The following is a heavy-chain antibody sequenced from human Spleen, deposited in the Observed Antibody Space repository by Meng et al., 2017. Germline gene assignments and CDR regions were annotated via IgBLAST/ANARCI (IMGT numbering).Heavy chain of an antibody. D-gene: IGHD6-19*01. CDR1: GGSISTSGYY. Sequence: QPQLQESGPGLVKPSEALSLTCSVSGGSISTSGYYWGWIRQPPGKGLEGIGSIGHSGFTYYTPSVKSRVTVSIDTSRNEFSLWLTSVTAADTAVYYCVRSSAWVRTGFDPWGQGTLVTVSS. CDR2: IGHSGFT. V-gene: IGHV4-39*01. CDR3: VRSSAWVRTGFDP. J-gene: IGHJ5*02.